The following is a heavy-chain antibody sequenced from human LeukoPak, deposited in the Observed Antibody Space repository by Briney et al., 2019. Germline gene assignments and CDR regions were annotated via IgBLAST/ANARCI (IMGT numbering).Heavy chain of an antibody. D-gene: IGHD3-10*01. J-gene: IGHJ3*02. CDR2: ISSSSSTI. CDR3: ASLVRGVTSAFDI. V-gene: IGHV3-48*01. Sequence: GGSLRLSCAASGFTFSSSYMSWVRQAPGKGLEGVSYISSSSSTIYYADSVKGRFTLSRDNAKNSLYLQMNSLRAEDTAVYYCASLVRGVTSAFDIWGQGTMVTVSS. CDR1: GFTFSSSY.